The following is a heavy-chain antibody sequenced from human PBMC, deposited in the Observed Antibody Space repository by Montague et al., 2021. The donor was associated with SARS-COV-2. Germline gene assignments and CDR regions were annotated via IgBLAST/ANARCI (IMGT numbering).Heavy chain of an antibody. Sequence: SLRLSCAASGFTFSTYWMYWVRQAPGKGLVWVSRINSDGSSTTYADSVKGRFTIPRDNAENTLYLQMNSLRVEDTAVYYCGRGGADSSSSYYYYMDVWGKGTTVTVSS. CDR1: GFTFSTYW. J-gene: IGHJ6*03. V-gene: IGHV3-74*03. CDR2: INSDGSST. D-gene: IGHD6-13*01. CDR3: GRGGADSSSSYYYYMDV.